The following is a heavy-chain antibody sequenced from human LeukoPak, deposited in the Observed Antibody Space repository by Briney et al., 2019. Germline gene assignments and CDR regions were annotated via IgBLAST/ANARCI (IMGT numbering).Heavy chain of an antibody. D-gene: IGHD6-19*01. CDR1: GFTFSNYA. J-gene: IGHJ4*02. Sequence: GGSLRISCAASGFTFSNYAMHWVRQAPGKGLEYVAASSSNGGSTYYANSVKGRFTISRDNSKNTLYLQMGSLRAEDMAVYYCARISRAVPATDFWGQGTLVTVSS. CDR3: ARISRAVPATDF. CDR2: SSSNGGST. V-gene: IGHV3-64*01.